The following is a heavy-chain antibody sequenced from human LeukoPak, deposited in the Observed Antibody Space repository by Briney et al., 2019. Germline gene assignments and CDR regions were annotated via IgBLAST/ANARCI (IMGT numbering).Heavy chain of an antibody. D-gene: IGHD6-19*01. CDR3: ARRRSSGWYPFDY. J-gene: IGHJ4*02. Sequence: GGSLRLSCAASGFTVSSYYMSWVRQAPGKGLEWVSVIYGGGSIYYADSVKDRFTISRDNSKNTLYLQMNSPSAEDTAVYYCARRRSSGWYPFDYWGQGTLVTVSS. V-gene: IGHV3-53*01. CDR2: IYGGGSI. CDR1: GFTVSSYY.